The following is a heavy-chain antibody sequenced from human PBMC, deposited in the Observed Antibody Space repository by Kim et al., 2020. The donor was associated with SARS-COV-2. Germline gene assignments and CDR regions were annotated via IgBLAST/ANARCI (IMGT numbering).Heavy chain of an antibody. D-gene: IGHD2-2*01. CDR1: GVTFSSYP. J-gene: IGHJ4*02. V-gene: IGHV3-23*01. CDR3: GSSRGLDD. Sequence: GGSLRLSCAASGVTFSSYPMTWVRQAPGKGLEWVSGISGSSIVTNYADSVKGRFTISRDNSKNTLYLQMNSLRAEDTAVYYCGSSRGLDDWGQGTLVIVS. CDR2: ISGSSIVT.